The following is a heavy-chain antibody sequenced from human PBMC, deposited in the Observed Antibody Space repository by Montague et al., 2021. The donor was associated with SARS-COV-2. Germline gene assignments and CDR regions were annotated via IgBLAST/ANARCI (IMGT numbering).Heavy chain of an antibody. CDR2: VNQSGTT. V-gene: IGHV4-34*01. J-gene: IGHJ3*02. CDR1: GGSFSNYY. D-gene: IGHD2-2*01. CDR3: ARGRLPVVVPGACPAGRAFDI. Sequence: SETLSLTCAISGGSFSNYYWSWIRQPPGKGLEWIGEVNQSGTTIYNPSVKSGVTISEDTSKNQFYLRLNSVTAADTAVYYCARGRLPVVVPGACPAGRAFDIWGQGTMVTVSS.